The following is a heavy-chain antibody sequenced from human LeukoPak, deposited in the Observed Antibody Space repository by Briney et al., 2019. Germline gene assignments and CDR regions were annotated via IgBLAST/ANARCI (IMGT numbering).Heavy chain of an antibody. CDR3: ATSGSSSASY. Sequence: SETLSLTCTVSGGSISSSSYYWGWIRQPPGKGLEWIGSIYYSGSTYYNSSLKSRVTISVDTSKNQFSLKLSSVTAADTAVYYCATSGSSSASYWGQGTLVTVSS. CDR1: GGSISSSSYY. V-gene: IGHV4-39*07. D-gene: IGHD6-6*01. CDR2: IYYSGST. J-gene: IGHJ4*02.